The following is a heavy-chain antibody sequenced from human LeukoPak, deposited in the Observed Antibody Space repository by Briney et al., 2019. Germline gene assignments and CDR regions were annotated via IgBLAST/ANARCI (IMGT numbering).Heavy chain of an antibody. V-gene: IGHV4-34*01. D-gene: IGHD3-10*01. CDR3: ASGGRITMVRGVY. Sequence: PSETLSLICAVYGGSFSGYYWSWIRQPPGKGLEWIGEINHSGSTNYNPSLKSRVTISVDTSKNQFSLKLSSVTAAGTAVYYCASGGRITMVRGVYWGQGTLVTVSS. CDR2: INHSGST. CDR1: GGSFSGYY. J-gene: IGHJ4*02.